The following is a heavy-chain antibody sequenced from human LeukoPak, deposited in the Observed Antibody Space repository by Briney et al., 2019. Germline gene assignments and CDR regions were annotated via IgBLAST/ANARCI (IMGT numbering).Heavy chain of an antibody. V-gene: IGHV4-59*01. D-gene: IGHD2-15*01. Sequence: SETLSLPCTVSGGSISSYYWSWIRHPPGKGLEWIGYIYYSGSTNYNPSLKSRVTISVDTSKNQFSLKLSSVTPADTAVYYCAREWYPDYWGQGTLVTVSS. CDR1: GGSISSYY. CDR3: AREWYPDY. CDR2: IYYSGST. J-gene: IGHJ4*02.